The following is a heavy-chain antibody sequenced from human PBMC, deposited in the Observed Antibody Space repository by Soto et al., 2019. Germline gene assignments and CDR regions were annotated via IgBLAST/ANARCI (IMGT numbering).Heavy chain of an antibody. J-gene: IGHJ4*02. Sequence: QVQLVQSGAEVKKPGASVKVSCKASGYTFTSYGISWVRQAPGQGLEWMGWISAYNGNTNYAQKLQGRVTMTTDTSPSTAYVELGSLRSEDGGVYYCGGSVWGSYRSGVGIDYWGQGTLVTVSS. D-gene: IGHD3-16*02. CDR1: GYTFTSYG. CDR3: GGSVWGSYRSGVGIDY. CDR2: ISAYNGNT. V-gene: IGHV1-18*01.